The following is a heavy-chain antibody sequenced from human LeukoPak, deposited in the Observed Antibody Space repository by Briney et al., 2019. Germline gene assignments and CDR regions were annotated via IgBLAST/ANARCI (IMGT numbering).Heavy chain of an antibody. J-gene: IGHJ4*02. Sequence: PSETLSLTCTVSGGSISSYYWSWIRQPAGKGLEWIGRIYTSGSTNYNPSLKSRATMSVDTSKNQFSLKLGSVTAADTAVYYCAREYRYGYLYYFDYWGQGTLVTVSS. CDR3: AREYRYGYLYYFDY. CDR2: IYTSGST. D-gene: IGHD5-18*01. CDR1: GGSISSYY. V-gene: IGHV4-4*07.